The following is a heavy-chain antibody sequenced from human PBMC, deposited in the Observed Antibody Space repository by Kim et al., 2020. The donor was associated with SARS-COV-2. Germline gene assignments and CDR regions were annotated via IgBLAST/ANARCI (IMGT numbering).Heavy chain of an antibody. D-gene: IGHD3-9*01. Sequence: GGSLRLSCAASGFTFSSYDMHWVRQATGKGLEWVSAIGTAGDTYYPGSVKGRFTISRENAKNSLYLQMNSLRAGDTAVYYCARGGYDILTGYYRGLSIFDIWGQGTMVTVSS. CDR2: IGTAGDT. CDR3: ARGGYDILTGYYRGLSIFDI. J-gene: IGHJ3*02. CDR1: GFTFSSYD. V-gene: IGHV3-13*01.